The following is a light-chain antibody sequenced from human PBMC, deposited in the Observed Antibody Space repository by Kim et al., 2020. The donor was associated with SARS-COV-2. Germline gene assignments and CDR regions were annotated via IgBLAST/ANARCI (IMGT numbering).Light chain of an antibody. CDR2: LNSDGSH. V-gene: IGLV4-69*01. J-gene: IGLJ3*02. CDR1: SGHSTYA. Sequence: GASVKLTCTLSSGHSTYAITWHQQQPEKGPRYLMKLNSDGSHYKGDGIPDRFSGSSSGAERYLTISSLQSEDEADYYCQTWGTGMVFGGGTKVTVL. CDR3: QTWGTGMV.